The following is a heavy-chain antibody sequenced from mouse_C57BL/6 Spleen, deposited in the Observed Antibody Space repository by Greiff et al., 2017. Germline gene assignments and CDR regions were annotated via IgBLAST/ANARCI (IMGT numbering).Heavy chain of an antibody. Sequence: VQLQQSGPELVKPGASVKISCKASGYTFTDYYMNWVKQSHGKSLEWIGDINPNNGGTNYTQKLKGQCTLTVDKSSSTAYMELRSLTSEDSAVYYCARYDGYYVYWFAYWGQGTLVTVSA. CDR3: ARYDGYYVYWFAY. V-gene: IGHV1-26*01. CDR2: INPNNGGT. D-gene: IGHD2-3*01. J-gene: IGHJ3*01. CDR1: GYTFTDYY.